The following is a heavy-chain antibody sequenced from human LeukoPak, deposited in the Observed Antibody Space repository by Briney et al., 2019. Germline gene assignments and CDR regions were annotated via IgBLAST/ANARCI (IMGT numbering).Heavy chain of an antibody. V-gene: IGHV4-59*11. J-gene: IGHJ3*01. D-gene: IGHD2-21*02. CDR2: VFSSGST. CDR1: GGSIFNHY. CDR3: ARWPMTDLTFDV. Sequence: SETLSLTCTVSGGSIFNHYWTWIRQPPGKGLEWIGYVFSSGSTTHNPSLKSRPTISVDASKNQFSLKLSSVTAADTAVYFCARWPMTDLTFDVWGQGTMVTVSS.